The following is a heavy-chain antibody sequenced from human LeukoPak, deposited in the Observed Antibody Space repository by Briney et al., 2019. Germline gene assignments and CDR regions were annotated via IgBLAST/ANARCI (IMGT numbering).Heavy chain of an antibody. CDR3: TSHWLLRWFDP. Sequence: PSETLSLTCTVSGGSISSSSYYWGWIRQPPGKGLEWIGSIYYSGSTYYNPSLKSRVTISVDTSKNQFSLNLSSVTAADTAGYYCTSHWLLRWFDPWGQGTLVTVSS. CDR2: IYYSGST. J-gene: IGHJ5*02. V-gene: IGHV4-39*07. CDR1: GGSISSSSYY. D-gene: IGHD6-19*01.